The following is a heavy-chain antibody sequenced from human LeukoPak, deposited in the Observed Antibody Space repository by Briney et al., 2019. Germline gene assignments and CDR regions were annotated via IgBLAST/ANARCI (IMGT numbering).Heavy chain of an antibody. CDR1: GYSFTSYW. CDR2: IYPGDSDT. J-gene: IGHJ6*02. CDR3: ARRLNYYYVMDV. V-gene: IGHV5-51*01. Sequence: PGESLKISCQGSGYSFTSYWIGWVRQMPGKGLEWMGIIYPGDSDTTYSPSFQGQVTISVDKSISTAYLQWSSLKASDTAIYYCARRLNYYYVMDVWGQGTTVTVSS. D-gene: IGHD2-21*01.